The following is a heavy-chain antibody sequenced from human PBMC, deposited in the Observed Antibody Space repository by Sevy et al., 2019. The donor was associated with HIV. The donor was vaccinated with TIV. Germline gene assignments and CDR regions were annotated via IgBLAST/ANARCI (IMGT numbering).Heavy chain of an antibody. CDR1: GGSFSGYY. J-gene: IGHJ3*02. CDR2: INHSGST. Sequence: SETLSLTCAVYGGSFSGYYWSWIRQPPGKGLEWIGEINHSGSTNYNPSLKSRVTISVDTSQNQFSLKLSSVTAADTAGYYCARHCGSTSCSHAFDIWGQGTMVTVSS. V-gene: IGHV4-34*01. D-gene: IGHD2-2*01. CDR3: ARHCGSTSCSHAFDI.